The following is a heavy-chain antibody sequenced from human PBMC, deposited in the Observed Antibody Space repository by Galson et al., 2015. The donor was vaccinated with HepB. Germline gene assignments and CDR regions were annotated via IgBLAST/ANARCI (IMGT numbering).Heavy chain of an antibody. CDR2: INHSGST. CDR3: AKKNSSSWYSD. V-gene: IGHV4-34*01. CDR1: GGSFSGYY. J-gene: IGHJ4*02. Sequence: TLSLTCAVYGGSFSGYYWSWIRQPPGKGLEWIGEINHSGSTNYNPALKSRVTISVDTSKNQFSLKLSSVTAADTAVYYCAKKNSSSWYSDWGQGTLVTVSS. D-gene: IGHD6-13*01.